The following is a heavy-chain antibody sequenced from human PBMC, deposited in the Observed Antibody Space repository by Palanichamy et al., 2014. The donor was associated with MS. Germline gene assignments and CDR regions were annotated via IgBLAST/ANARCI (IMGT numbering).Heavy chain of an antibody. CDR3: ARDGYSGSYLDWFDP. J-gene: IGHJ5*02. V-gene: IGHV4-4*07. Sequence: QVQLQESGPGLVKPSETLSPTCTVSGGSIGSYYWSWIRQPAGKGLEWIGRTYTSGSTNYNPSLKSRVTMSVDTSKNQFSLKLSSVTAADTAVYYCARDGYSGSYLDWFDPWGQGTLVTVSS. D-gene: IGHD1-26*01. CDR2: TYTSGST. CDR1: GGSIGSYY.